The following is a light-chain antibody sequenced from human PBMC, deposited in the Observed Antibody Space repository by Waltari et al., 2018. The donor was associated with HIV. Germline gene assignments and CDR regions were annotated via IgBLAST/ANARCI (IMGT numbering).Light chain of an antibody. Sequence: QSVLTQPPSASGTPGQRVTISCSGSSSNIGSKYVYWYQKLPGSAPKLLIYRNNQRPSGVPDRFSGSKSGTSASLAISGLRSEDEADYYCAAWDDSLSGLHWVFGGGTKLTVL. CDR3: AAWDDSLSGLHWV. CDR1: SSNIGSKY. J-gene: IGLJ3*02. CDR2: RNN. V-gene: IGLV1-47*01.